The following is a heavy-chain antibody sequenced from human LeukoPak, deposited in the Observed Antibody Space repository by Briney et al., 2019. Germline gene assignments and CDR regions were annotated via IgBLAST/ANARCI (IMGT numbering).Heavy chain of an antibody. CDR1: GGSISSYY. J-gene: IGHJ2*01. Sequence: SETLSLTCTVSGGSISSYYWSWIRQPPGKGLEWIGYIYYSGSTNYNPSLKSRVTISVDTSKNQFSLKLSSVTAADTAVCYCARDPHPLTPDWYFDLWGRGTLVTVSS. CDR2: IYYSGST. V-gene: IGHV4-59*01. CDR3: ARDPHPLTPDWYFDL.